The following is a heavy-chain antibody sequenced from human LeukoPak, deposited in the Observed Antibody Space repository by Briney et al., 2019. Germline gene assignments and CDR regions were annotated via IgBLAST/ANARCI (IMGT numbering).Heavy chain of an antibody. CDR1: GRSFSGYY. CDR3: AAGPDSSSPTFDY. Sequence: PSETLSLTCAVYGRSFSGYYWSWIRQPPGKGLEWIGEINHSGSTNYNPSLKSQVTISVDTSKNQFSLKLSSVTAADTAVYYCAAGPDSSSPTFDYWGQGTLVTVSS. J-gene: IGHJ4*02. V-gene: IGHV4-34*01. D-gene: IGHD6-6*01. CDR2: INHSGST.